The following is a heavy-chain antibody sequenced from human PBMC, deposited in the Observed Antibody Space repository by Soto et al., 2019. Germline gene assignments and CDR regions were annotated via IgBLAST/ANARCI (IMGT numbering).Heavy chain of an antibody. V-gene: IGHV3-33*01. D-gene: IGHD2-2*01. J-gene: IGHJ4*02. CDR1: GFTFSSYG. CDR2: IWYDGSNK. CDR3: ARVDCSSTSCYYDY. Sequence: GGSLRLSCAASGFTFSSYGMHWVRQAPGKGLEWVAVIWYDGSNKYYADSVEGRFTIPRDNSKNTLYLQMNSLRAEDTAVYYCARVDCSSTSCYYDYWGQGTLVTVSS.